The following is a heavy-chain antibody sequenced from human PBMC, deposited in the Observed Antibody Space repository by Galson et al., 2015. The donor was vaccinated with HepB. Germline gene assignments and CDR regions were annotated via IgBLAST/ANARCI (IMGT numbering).Heavy chain of an antibody. V-gene: IGHV1-69*04. CDR1: GGTFSSYA. D-gene: IGHD6-13*01. CDR2: VIPILGIV. CDR3: ARGGYSSSGADWFDP. Sequence: SVKVSCKASGGTFSSYAISWVRRAPGQGLEWMGRVIPILGIVEYAQKFQGRVTITADKSTGTAYMDLSSLKSEDTAIYYCARGGYSSSGADWFDPWGQGTLVTVSS. J-gene: IGHJ5*02.